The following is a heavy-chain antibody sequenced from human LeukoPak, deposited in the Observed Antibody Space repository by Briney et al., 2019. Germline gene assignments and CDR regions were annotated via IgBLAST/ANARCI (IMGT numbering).Heavy chain of an antibody. J-gene: IGHJ3*02. D-gene: IGHD2-2*01. V-gene: IGHV3-33*01. Sequence: GGSLRLPCAASGFTFSRYGMHWVRQAPGKGLEWVADIWYDGSNEYYADSVKGRFTISRDNSKNNLYLQMNSLRAEDTAVYYCARDRRSTWSSSDAFDIWGQGTMVTVSS. CDR3: ARDRRSTWSSSDAFDI. CDR1: GFTFSRYG. CDR2: IWYDGSNE.